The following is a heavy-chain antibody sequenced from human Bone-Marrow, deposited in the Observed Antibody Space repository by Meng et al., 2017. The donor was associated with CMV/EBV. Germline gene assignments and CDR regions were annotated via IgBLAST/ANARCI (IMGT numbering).Heavy chain of an antibody. Sequence: GESLKISCAASGFTFSSYAMHWVRQAPGKGLEWVAVISYDESNKYYADSVKGRFTISRDNSKNTLFLQMNSLRAEDTAVYYCAREDRGSYLQLSDWGQGTLVTVSS. CDR3: AREDRGSYLQLSD. J-gene: IGHJ4*01. D-gene: IGHD1-26*01. V-gene: IGHV3-30-3*01. CDR2: ISYDESNK. CDR1: GFTFSSYA.